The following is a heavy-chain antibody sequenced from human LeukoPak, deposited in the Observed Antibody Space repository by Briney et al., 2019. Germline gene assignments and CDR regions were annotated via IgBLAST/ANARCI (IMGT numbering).Heavy chain of an antibody. Sequence: SETLSLTCAVYGGSFSGYYWSWIRQPPGKGLEWIGEINHSGSTNYNPSLKSRVTISVDTSKNQFSLEVSSVTAADTAVYYCARSQYSGSYTQFDYWGQGTLVIVSS. CDR2: INHSGST. V-gene: IGHV4-34*01. J-gene: IGHJ4*02. CDR1: GGSFSGYY. D-gene: IGHD1-26*01. CDR3: ARSQYSGSYTQFDY.